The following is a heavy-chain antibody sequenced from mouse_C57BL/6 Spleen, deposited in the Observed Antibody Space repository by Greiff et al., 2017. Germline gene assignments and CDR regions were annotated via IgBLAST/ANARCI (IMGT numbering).Heavy chain of an antibody. CDR2: IYPGDGDT. V-gene: IGHV1-82*01. CDR3: AREQIYYAMDY. Sequence: QVQLQQSGPELVKPGASVKISCKASGYAFSSSWMNWVKQRPGKGLEWIGRIYPGDGDTNYIGKFKGKATLTADKSSSTAYMQLSSLTSEDSAVYVCAREQIYYAMDYWGQGTSVTVSS. CDR1: GYAFSSSW. J-gene: IGHJ4*01.